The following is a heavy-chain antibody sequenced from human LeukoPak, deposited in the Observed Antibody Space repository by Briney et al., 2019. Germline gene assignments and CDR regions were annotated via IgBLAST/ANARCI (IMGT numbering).Heavy chain of an antibody. D-gene: IGHD5-18*01. V-gene: IGHV3-23*01. CDR3: AKLRFGYSYGSPVDY. CDR1: GFTFSSYA. CDR2: ISGSGTST. J-gene: IGHJ4*02. Sequence: GGSLGLSCAASGFTFSSYALSWVRQAPGKGLEWVSAISGSGTSTYYADSVKGRFTISRDNSKNTLYLQMNSLRAEDTAVYYCAKLRFGYSYGSPVDYWGQGTLVTVSS.